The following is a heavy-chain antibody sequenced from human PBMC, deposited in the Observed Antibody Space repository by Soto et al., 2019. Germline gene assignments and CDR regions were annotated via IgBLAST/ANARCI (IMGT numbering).Heavy chain of an antibody. CDR2: IHTAKGNT. V-gene: IGHV1-3*04. J-gene: IGHJ4*02. CDR1: VYTFTNNV. Sequence: GSVXVSFKSSVYTFTNNVSHFLRQAPGQTLDGMGWIHTAKGNTKYSQKFEARVTLTRDTAASTAYMELNSLRSDDKAVYYCARDKIWNYKWNYDSLNYLDTWGQGTLVTVSS. D-gene: IGHD1-7*01. CDR3: ARDKIWNYKWNYDSLNYLDT.